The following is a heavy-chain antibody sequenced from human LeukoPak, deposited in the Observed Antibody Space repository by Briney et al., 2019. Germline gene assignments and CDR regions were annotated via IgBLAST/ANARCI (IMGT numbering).Heavy chain of an antibody. Sequence: SDTLSLTCAVCGASFSDSYWSWIRQSPEKGLEGIGEINNSGSTSYNPSLNSRVIMSVDRSKNQFSLRLTSVTAADTAVYYCARGRYGPRLGNWGQGTLVTVSS. J-gene: IGHJ4*02. CDR2: INNSGST. CDR3: ARGRYGPRLGN. CDR1: GASFSDSY. D-gene: IGHD3-16*01. V-gene: IGHV4-34*01.